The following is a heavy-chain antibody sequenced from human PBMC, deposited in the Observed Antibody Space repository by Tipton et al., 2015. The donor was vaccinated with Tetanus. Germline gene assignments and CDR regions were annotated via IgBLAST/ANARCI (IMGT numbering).Heavy chain of an antibody. J-gene: IGHJ6*02. CDR1: GFTFSNSW. V-gene: IGHV3-7*04. CDR3: ARVVRDYYYGMDV. CDR2: MNQDGSEI. D-gene: IGHD3-10*01. Sequence: SLRLSCAASGFTFSNSWMTWVRQAPGKWLEWVANMNQDGSEIYYVDSVKGRFTISRDNAKRSLYLQMSRLRAEDTAVYYCARVVRDYYYGMDVWGQGTTVTVSS.